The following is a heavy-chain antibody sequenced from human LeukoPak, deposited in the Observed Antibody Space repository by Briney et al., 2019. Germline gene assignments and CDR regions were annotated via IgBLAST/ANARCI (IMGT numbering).Heavy chain of an antibody. D-gene: IGHD3-22*01. CDR2: ISSSGSTI. J-gene: IGHJ4*02. CDR1: GFTFSDYY. CDR3: ARDSEDSSGYPFFDS. V-gene: IGHV3-11*04. Sequence: GGSLRLSCAASGFTFSDYYMSWIRQAPGKGLEWVSYISSSGSTIYYADSVKGRFTISRDNAKNSLYLQMNSLRAEDTAVSYSARDSEDSSGYPFFDSWGQRTLVTVSS.